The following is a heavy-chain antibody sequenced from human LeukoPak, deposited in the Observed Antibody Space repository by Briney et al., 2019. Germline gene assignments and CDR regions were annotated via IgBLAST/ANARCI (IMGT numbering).Heavy chain of an antibody. Sequence: ASVEVSCKASGYTFTDYYIHWVRQAPGQGLEWVGWINPKNGDTNYEQRFQGWVTVTRDTSISTAYMELNRLTSHDTAVYYCARDNWNGPYFDYWGQGTLVTVSS. CDR3: ARDNWNGPYFDY. V-gene: IGHV1-2*04. J-gene: IGHJ4*02. D-gene: IGHD1-20*01. CDR1: GYTFTDYY. CDR2: INPKNGDT.